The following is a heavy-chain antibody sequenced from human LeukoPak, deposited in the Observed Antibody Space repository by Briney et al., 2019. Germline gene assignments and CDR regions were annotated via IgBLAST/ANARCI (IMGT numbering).Heavy chain of an antibody. Sequence: GGSLRLSCAASGFTFSSYSMIWVRQAPGKGLEWVSSISGSSSFIYYIDSVKGRFTISRDNSKNTLYLQMNSLRAEDTAVYYCAKGGGYQITLIDYWGQGTLVTVSS. J-gene: IGHJ4*02. CDR1: GFTFSSYS. CDR2: ISGSSSFI. D-gene: IGHD5-18*01. V-gene: IGHV3-21*01. CDR3: AKGGGYQITLIDY.